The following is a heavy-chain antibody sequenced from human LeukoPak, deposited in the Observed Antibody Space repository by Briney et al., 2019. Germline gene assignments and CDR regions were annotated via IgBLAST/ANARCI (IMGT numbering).Heavy chain of an antibody. J-gene: IGHJ6*03. D-gene: IGHD5-12*01. CDR2: ISSSSSYI. Sequence: GGSLRLSCAASGFTFSSYSMNWVRQAPGKGLEWVSSISSSSSYIYYADSVKGRFTISRDNAKNSLYLQMNSLRAEDTAVYYCARGGVYSGYDHYYYYYMDVWGKGTTVTVSS. CDR1: GFTFSSYS. V-gene: IGHV3-21*01. CDR3: ARGGVYSGYDHYYYYYMDV.